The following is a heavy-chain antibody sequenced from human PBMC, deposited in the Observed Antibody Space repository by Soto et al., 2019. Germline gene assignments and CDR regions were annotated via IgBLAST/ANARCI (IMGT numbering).Heavy chain of an antibody. J-gene: IGHJ5*02. CDR3: VRGRPSYYDSGSHFSPNCFDP. CDR2: INQSGVI. CDR1: GGSFTGNY. V-gene: IGHV4-34*01. D-gene: IGHD3-10*01. Sequence: SETLSLTCGVSGGSFTGNYWSWIRQSPGKGLEWIGAINQSGVINHNPSLTSRFTLSIDTSELQLSLQLTSVTAADSAVYYCVRGRPSYYDSGSHFSPNCFDPWGPGTLVTVSS.